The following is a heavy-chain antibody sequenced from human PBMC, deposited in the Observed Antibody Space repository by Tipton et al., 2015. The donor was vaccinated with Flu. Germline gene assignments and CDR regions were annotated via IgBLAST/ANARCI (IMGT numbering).Heavy chain of an antibody. CDR2: IYYSGST. V-gene: IGHV4-59*06. J-gene: IGHJ4*02. CDR1: GGSINRYY. Sequence: TLSLTCNVSGGSINRYYWSWIRQHPGKGLEWIGYIYYSGSTYYNPSLKSRVTISVDTSKNQFSLKLTSVTAADTAVYYCACAGHGYYDSSGSDYWGQGTLVTVSS. D-gene: IGHD3-22*01. CDR3: ACAGHGYYDSSGSDY.